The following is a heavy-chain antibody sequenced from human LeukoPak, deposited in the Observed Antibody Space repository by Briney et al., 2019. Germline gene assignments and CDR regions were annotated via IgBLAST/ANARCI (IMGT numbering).Heavy chain of an antibody. CDR3: ARDQGGGYYWFDP. V-gene: IGHV4-59*01. D-gene: IGHD5-12*01. Sequence: SETLSLTCTVSGGSISSYYWSWIRQPPGKRLEWIGYIYFSGSTNYNPSLKSRVSISLDTSKNQLSLEMRSVTDADTAVYYCARDQGGGYYWFDPWGQGTLVTVSS. CDR1: GGSISSYY. J-gene: IGHJ5*02. CDR2: IYFSGST.